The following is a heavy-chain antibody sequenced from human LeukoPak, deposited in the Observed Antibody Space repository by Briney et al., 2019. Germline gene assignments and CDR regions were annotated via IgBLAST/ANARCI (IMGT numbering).Heavy chain of an antibody. J-gene: IGHJ5*02. D-gene: IGHD3-10*01. V-gene: IGHV3-23*01. CDR3: ARGGDYYGSGSYYAFDP. CDR2: ITTGDGNT. CDR1: GFTFSSYT. Sequence: QSGGSLRLSGTASGFTFSSYTMTWVRQAPGKGLKWVSTITTGDGNTYYADSVKGRFTISRDNAKNSLYLQMSSLRAEDTAVYYCARGGDYYGSGSYYAFDPWGQGTLVTVSS.